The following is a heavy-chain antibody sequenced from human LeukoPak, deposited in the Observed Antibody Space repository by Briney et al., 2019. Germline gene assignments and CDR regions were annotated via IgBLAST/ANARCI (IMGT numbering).Heavy chain of an antibody. D-gene: IGHD6-6*01. CDR2: ISSSSSYI. Sequence: GGSLRLSCAASGFTFSSYSMNWVRQAPGKGLEWVSSISSSSSYIYYADSVKGRFTISRDNAKSSLYLQMNSLRAEDTAVYYCARELGAARGLALGYWGQGTLVTVSS. CDR1: GFTFSSYS. V-gene: IGHV3-21*01. J-gene: IGHJ4*02. CDR3: ARELGAARGLALGY.